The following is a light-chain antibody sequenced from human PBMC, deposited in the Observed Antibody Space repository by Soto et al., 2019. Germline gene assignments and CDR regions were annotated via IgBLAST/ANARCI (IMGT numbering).Light chain of an antibody. J-gene: IGKJ1*01. V-gene: IGKV3-11*01. CDR2: YTS. CDR3: HQRQSWPRT. CDR1: QYVGTR. Sequence: IVWAHSPATLSCSAGETATLSCRASQYVGTRLAWYQHKPGQAPRLLIYYTSNRATGIPARFSGSGSGTDFTLTINSLAPEDFAIYYCHQRQSWPRTFGQGTKVDIK.